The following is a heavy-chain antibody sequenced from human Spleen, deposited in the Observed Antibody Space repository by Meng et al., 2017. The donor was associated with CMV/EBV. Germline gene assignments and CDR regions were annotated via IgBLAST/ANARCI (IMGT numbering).Heavy chain of an antibody. J-gene: IGHJ4*02. D-gene: IGHD3-22*01. Sequence: AQLLQWGAGWLKPPAPPPLTCAVFGGSFSDYSWSWIRQPPGKGLEWIGEINHRGSTNYNPSLKSRVTISVDTSKNQFSLKLISVTAADTAVYYCARYAWHSMMPFDYWGQGTLVTVSS. CDR3: ARYAWHSMMPFDY. CDR1: GGSFSDYS. V-gene: IGHV4-34*01. CDR2: INHRGST.